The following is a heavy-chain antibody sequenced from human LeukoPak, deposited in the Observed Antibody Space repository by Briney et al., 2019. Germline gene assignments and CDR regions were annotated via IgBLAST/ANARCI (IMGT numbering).Heavy chain of an antibody. Sequence: SQTLSLTCAISGESVSSTGASWNWIRQSPSRGLEWLGRTYYRSKWYYEYALSVQSRIIVAPGTSKNQFSLQLNSVTPEDTAVYYCVRGNYNFDYWGQGSLVTASS. J-gene: IGHJ4*02. CDR1: GESVSSTGAS. V-gene: IGHV6-1*01. CDR2: TYYRSKWYY. D-gene: IGHD5-24*01. CDR3: VRGNYNFDY.